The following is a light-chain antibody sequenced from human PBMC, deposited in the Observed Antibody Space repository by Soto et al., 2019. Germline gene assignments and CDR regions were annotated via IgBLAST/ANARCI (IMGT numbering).Light chain of an antibody. J-gene: IGLJ3*02. CDR3: FSYAGSSSWV. CDR2: EVT. CDR1: RSDIGSYNS. Sequence: QSVLTQPASVSGSPGQSITISCTGTRSDIGSYNSIAWYQQHPGKAPRVMIFEVTKWPSGISNRFSGSKSGSTASLTISGLQAEDEADYFCFSYAGSSSWVFGGGTQLTVL. V-gene: IGLV2-23*02.